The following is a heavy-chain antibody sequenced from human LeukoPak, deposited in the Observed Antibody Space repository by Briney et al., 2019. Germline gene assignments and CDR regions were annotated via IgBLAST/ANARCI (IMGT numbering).Heavy chain of an antibody. V-gene: IGHV3-48*03. D-gene: IGHD1-26*01. J-gene: IGHJ4*02. CDR3: ASLWELIGS. Sequence: GGSLRLSCAASGFTFSSYEMDWVRQAPGQGLEWVSYISIDGKTIHYADSVKGRFTISRDNAKNSVYLQMNSLRVEDTAIYYCASLWELIGSWGQGTLVTVSS. CDR2: ISIDGKTI. CDR1: GFTFSSYE.